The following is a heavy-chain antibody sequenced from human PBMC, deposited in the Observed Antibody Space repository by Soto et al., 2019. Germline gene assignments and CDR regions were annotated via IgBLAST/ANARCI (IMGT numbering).Heavy chain of an antibody. Sequence: GGSLRLSCAASRFVFSSFAMHWVRQAPGKGLEWVAFISYDGTNEYYADSVKGRFTISRDNSKNPLSLQMSSLRAEDTAVYYCAIQITYVRVIVPFDYWGQGTLVTVSS. J-gene: IGHJ4*02. CDR2: ISYDGTNE. V-gene: IGHV3-30-3*01. CDR3: AIQITYVRVIVPFDY. D-gene: IGHD3-16*02. CDR1: RFVFSSFA.